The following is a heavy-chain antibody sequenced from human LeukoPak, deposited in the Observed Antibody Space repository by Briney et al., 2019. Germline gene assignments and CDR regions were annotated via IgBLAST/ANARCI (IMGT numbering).Heavy chain of an antibody. CDR3: ARGYDSSAYYPFNY. Sequence: PSETLSLTCTVSGGSISSGGHSWSWIRQPPGKGLEWIGYIYHSGSGSTYYNPSLKSRVTISIDKSKNQFSLMLSSVTAADTAVYYCARGYDSSAYYPFNYWGQGTLVTVSS. D-gene: IGHD3-22*01. CDR2: IYHSGSGST. J-gene: IGHJ4*02. CDR1: GGSISSGGHS. V-gene: IGHV4-30-2*01.